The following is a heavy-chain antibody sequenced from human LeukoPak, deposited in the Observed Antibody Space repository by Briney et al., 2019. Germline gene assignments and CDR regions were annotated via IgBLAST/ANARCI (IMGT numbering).Heavy chain of an antibody. V-gene: IGHV1-46*01. Sequence: ASVKVSCKVSGYTLTELSMHWVRQAPGQGLEWMGIINPSGGSTNYAQKFQGRVTMTRDTSTSTVYMELSSLRSEDTAVYYCAREDYYGSGDTSYWGQGTLVTVSS. D-gene: IGHD3-10*01. CDR1: GYTLTELS. J-gene: IGHJ4*02. CDR3: AREDYYGSGDTSY. CDR2: INPSGGST.